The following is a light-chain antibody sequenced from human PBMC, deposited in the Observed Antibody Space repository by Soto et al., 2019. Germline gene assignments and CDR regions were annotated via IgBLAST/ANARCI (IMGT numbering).Light chain of an antibody. J-gene: IGKJ3*01. CDR1: QSVSSY. Sequence: EIVLTQSPATLSLSPGERATLSCRASQSVSSYLAWYQQKPGQAPRLLIYDASNRATGIPARFSSSGSETDFTLTIGSLEPEDFAVYYCQQRSILFTGGPGTKVDIK. V-gene: IGKV3-11*01. CDR2: DAS. CDR3: QQRSILFT.